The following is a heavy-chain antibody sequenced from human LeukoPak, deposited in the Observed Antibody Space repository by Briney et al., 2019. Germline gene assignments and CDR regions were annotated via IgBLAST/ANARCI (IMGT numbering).Heavy chain of an antibody. CDR3: AKVSGWWGITMIVVANPLFDY. CDR1: GLIVSSNY. CDR2: ISGSGGST. J-gene: IGHJ4*02. V-gene: IGHV3-23*01. Sequence: GGSLRLSCAGSGLIVSSNYMSWVRLAPGKGLEWVSVISGSGGSTYYADSVKGRFTISRDNSKNTLYLQMNSLRAEDTAVYYCAKVSGWWGITMIVVANPLFDYWGQGTLVTVSS. D-gene: IGHD3-22*01.